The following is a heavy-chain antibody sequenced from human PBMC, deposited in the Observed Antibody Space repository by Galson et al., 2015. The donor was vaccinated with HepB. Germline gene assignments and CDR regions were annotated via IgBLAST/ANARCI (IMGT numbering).Heavy chain of an antibody. Sequence: SVKVSCKASGYTFTSYAMHWVRQAPGQRLEWMGWINAGNGNTKYSQKFQGRVTITRDTSASTAYMELSSLRSEDTAVYYCARGGSLRFLEWLEEDNWFDPWGQRTLVTVSS. J-gene: IGHJ5*02. D-gene: IGHD3-3*01. CDR3: ARGGSLRFLEWLEEDNWFDP. CDR1: GYTFTSYA. CDR2: INAGNGNT. V-gene: IGHV1-3*01.